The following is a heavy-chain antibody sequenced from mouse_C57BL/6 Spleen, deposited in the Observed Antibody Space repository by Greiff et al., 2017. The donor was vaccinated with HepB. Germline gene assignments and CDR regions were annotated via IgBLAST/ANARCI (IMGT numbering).Heavy chain of an antibody. J-gene: IGHJ3*01. V-gene: IGHV3-6*01. D-gene: IGHD4-1*02. CDR3: ARGQLAWFAY. CDR1: GYSITSGYY. CDR2: ISYDGSN. Sequence: EVQLQESGPGLVKPSQSLSLTCSVTGYSITSGYYWNWIRQFPGNKLEWMGYISYDGSNNYNPSINYRISITRDTSKNQFFLKLNSVTTEDTAKYYCARGQLAWFAYWGQGTLVTVSA.